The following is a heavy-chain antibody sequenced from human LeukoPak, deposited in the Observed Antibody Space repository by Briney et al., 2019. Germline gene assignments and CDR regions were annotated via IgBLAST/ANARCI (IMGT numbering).Heavy chain of an antibody. CDR2: ISSSSSYI. J-gene: IGHJ4*02. Sequence: GGSLRLSCAASGFTFSDYYMSWIRQAPGKGLEWVSYISSSSSYIYYADSVKGRFTISRDNAKNSLYLQMNSLRAEDTAVYYCARGVGDGYNWAFDYWGQGTLVTVSS. D-gene: IGHD5-24*01. CDR1: GFTFSDYY. V-gene: IGHV3-11*06. CDR3: ARGVGDGYNWAFDY.